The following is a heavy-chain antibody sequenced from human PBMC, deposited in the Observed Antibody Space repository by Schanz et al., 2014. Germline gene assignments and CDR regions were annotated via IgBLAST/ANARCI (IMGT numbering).Heavy chain of an antibody. CDR3: ARVHIATYHYNSPGAFDI. CDR1: GYIFGSHG. Sequence: QLMQSGCEVRKPGASVKVSCKASGYIFGSHGMTWVRQAPGQGPELMGWINAHTGNTQYAQKFQGRVNMTRDTVTTTVHLELTRLRTDDTAIYYCARVHIATYHYNSPGAFDIWGQGTRVNVSS. V-gene: IGHV1-18*01. J-gene: IGHJ3*02. CDR2: INAHTGNT. D-gene: IGHD3-10*01.